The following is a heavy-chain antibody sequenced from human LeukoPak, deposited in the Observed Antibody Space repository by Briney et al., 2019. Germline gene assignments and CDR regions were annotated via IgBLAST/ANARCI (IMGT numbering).Heavy chain of an antibody. Sequence: AETLSLTCDVSGGSISISDWWAWVRQPPGRGLEWIGQIYHSGSTNYNPSLMSRVTISVDKPNNQFSLRLDSVTAADTAVYYCARLWSGRFYFDSWGQGILVTVSS. D-gene: IGHD3-3*01. CDR1: GGSISISDW. V-gene: IGHV4-4*02. J-gene: IGHJ4*02. CDR3: ARLWSGRFYFDS. CDR2: IYHSGST.